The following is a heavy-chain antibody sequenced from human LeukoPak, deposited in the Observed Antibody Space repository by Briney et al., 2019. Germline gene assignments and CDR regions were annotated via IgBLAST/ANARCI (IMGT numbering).Heavy chain of an antibody. V-gene: IGHV4-39*01. Sequence: PSETLSLTCTVSGGSISSSSYYWVWIRQPPGKGLVWLGCIYYSGSTYYNPSLKSRVTISVDTSKNQFSLKLRSVTAADRAVYYCAIPRGYSYGYGEDYWGQGTLVTVSS. CDR2: IYYSGST. CDR3: AIPRGYSYGYGEDY. J-gene: IGHJ4*02. CDR1: GGSISSSSYY. D-gene: IGHD5-18*01.